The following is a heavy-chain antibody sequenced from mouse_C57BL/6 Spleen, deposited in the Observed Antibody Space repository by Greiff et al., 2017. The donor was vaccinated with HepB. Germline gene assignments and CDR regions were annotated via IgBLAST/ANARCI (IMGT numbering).Heavy chain of an antibody. D-gene: IGHD3-1*01. V-gene: IGHV1-72*01. CDR1: GYTFTSYW. CDR2: IDPNSGGT. CDR3: ASPPAPGSGDYFDY. Sequence: VQLQQPGAELVKPGASVKLSCKASGYTFTSYWMHWVKLRPGRGLEWIGRIDPNSGGTKYNEKFKSKATLTVDKPSSTAYMQLSSLTSEDSAVYYCASPPAPGSGDYFDYWGQGTTLTVSS. J-gene: IGHJ2*01.